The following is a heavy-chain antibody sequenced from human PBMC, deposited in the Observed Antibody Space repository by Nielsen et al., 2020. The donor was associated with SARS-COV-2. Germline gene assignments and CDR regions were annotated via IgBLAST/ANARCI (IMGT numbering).Heavy chain of an antibody. D-gene: IGHD3-3*01. CDR3: ARVPSGYGGAVDY. Sequence: SETLSLTCTVSGGSISSGGYYWSWIRQHPGKGLEWIGYIYYSGSTYYNPSLKSRVTISVDTSKNQFSLKLSSVTAADTAVYYCARVPSGYGGAVDYWGQGTLVTVSP. CDR2: IYYSGST. J-gene: IGHJ4*02. CDR1: GGSISSGGYY. V-gene: IGHV4-31*03.